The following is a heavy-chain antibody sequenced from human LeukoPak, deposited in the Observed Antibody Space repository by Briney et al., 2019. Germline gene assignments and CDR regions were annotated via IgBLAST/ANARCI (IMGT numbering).Heavy chain of an antibody. J-gene: IGHJ6*02. CDR1: GYTSTSNG. Sequence: ASVQVSCKASGYTSTSNGISWVRQAPGQGLEWMGWISACNGNTNYAQKLQGRVTMTTDTSTSTGYMELRSLRSDDTGVYYCARVPPLIAAAGYYSYYGMDVWGQGTTVTVPS. D-gene: IGHD6-13*01. CDR2: ISACNGNT. CDR3: ARVPPLIAAAGYYSYYGMDV. V-gene: IGHV1-18*01.